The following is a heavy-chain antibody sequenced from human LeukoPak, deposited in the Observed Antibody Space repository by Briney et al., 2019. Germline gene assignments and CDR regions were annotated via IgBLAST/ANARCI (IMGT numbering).Heavy chain of an antibody. D-gene: IGHD2-21*02. CDR3: ARGTVTAPGIDY. CDR1: GFTFSNYW. Sequence: GGSLRLSCAASGFTFSNYWMSWVRQAPGKGLEWVANIKEDGVEKYYVDSVKGRFAISRDNAKNSVYLQINSLRADDTAVYYCARGTVTAPGIDYWGQGTLVTVSS. J-gene: IGHJ4*02. CDR2: IKEDGVEK. V-gene: IGHV3-7*01.